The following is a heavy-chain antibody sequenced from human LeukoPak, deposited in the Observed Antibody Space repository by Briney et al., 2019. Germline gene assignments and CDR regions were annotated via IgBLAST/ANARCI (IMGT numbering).Heavy chain of an antibody. D-gene: IGHD1-26*01. Sequence: GGSLRLSCAASGFTFSDYYMSWIRQAPGKGLEWVSYISSSGSTIYYADSVKGRFTISRDNAKNSLYLQMSSLRAEDTAVYYCAGAPPYSGSFDYWGQGTLVTVSS. CDR3: AGAPPYSGSFDY. V-gene: IGHV3-11*01. J-gene: IGHJ4*02. CDR1: GFTFSDYY. CDR2: ISSSGSTI.